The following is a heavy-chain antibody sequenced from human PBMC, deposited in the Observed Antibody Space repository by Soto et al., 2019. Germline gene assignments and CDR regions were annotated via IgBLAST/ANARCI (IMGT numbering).Heavy chain of an antibody. CDR2: ISRSSTGI. V-gene: IGHV3-48*02. J-gene: IGHJ6*02. D-gene: IGHD3-10*01. CDR3: ARAVTWGLDV. Sequence: EVQLVESGGGLVQPGGSLRLSCAASGFTFSLYSMSWVRQAPGKGLEWVSYISRSSTGIHYADSVKGRFTISRDDATNSRHLQMNSLRDGDAAVYCCARAVTWGLDVWGQGTTVSISS. CDR1: GFTFSLYS.